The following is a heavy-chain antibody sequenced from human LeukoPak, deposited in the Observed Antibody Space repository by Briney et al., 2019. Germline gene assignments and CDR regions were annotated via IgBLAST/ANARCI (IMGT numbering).Heavy chain of an antibody. V-gene: IGHV3-30*18. Sequence: GGSLRLSCEVSGFTFSNYWMDWVRQAPGKGLEWVAVISYDGSNKYYADSVKGRFTISRDNSKNTLYLQMNSLRAEDTAVYYCAKDRETTVTTSTWFDPWGQGTLVTVSS. J-gene: IGHJ5*02. D-gene: IGHD4-17*01. CDR2: ISYDGSNK. CDR3: AKDRETTVTTSTWFDP. CDR1: GFTFSNYW.